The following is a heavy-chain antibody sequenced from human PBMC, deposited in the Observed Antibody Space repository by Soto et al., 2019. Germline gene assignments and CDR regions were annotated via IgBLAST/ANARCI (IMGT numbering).Heavy chain of an antibody. CDR1: GFTFSSYG. Sequence: GGSLSLSCAASGFTFSSYGMHWVRQAPGKGLEWVAVISYDGSNKYYADSVKGRFTISRDNSKNTLYLQMNSLRAEDTAVYYCAKGPHFGVVIIPWFDPWGQGTLVTVSS. CDR3: AKGPHFGVVIIPWFDP. CDR2: ISYDGSNK. J-gene: IGHJ5*02. V-gene: IGHV3-30*18. D-gene: IGHD3-3*01.